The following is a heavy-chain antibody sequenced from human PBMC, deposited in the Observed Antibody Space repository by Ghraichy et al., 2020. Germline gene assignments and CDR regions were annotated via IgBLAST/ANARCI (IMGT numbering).Heavy chain of an antibody. CDR1: GFSFSSYW. D-gene: IGHD2-8*01. J-gene: IGHJ4*02. Sequence: GGSLRLSCVASGFSFSSYWMHWVRQAPGKGLVWVSRINYDGSSTNYADSVKGRFTISRDNAKNTLYLQMNSLIAEDTAVYYCARNGAPRPFDYWGQGTPLTVSS. CDR2: INYDGSST. V-gene: IGHV3-74*01. CDR3: ARNGAPRPFDY.